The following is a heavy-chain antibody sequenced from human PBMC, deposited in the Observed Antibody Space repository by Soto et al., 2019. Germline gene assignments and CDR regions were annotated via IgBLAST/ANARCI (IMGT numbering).Heavy chain of an antibody. V-gene: IGHV1-69*13. D-gene: IGHD3-3*01. CDR1: GGTFSSYA. Sequence: ASVKVSCKASGGTFSSYAISWVRQAPGQGLEWMGGIIPIFGTANYAQKFQGRVTITADESTSTAYMELSSLRSEDTAVYYCASVRITXFGVVPRGPYYYYGMDVWGQGTTVTVSS. CDR2: IIPIFGTA. CDR3: ASVRITXFGVVPRGPYYYYGMDV. J-gene: IGHJ6*02.